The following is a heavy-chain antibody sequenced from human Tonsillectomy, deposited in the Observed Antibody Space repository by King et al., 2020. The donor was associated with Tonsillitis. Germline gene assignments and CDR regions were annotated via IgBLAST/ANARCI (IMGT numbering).Heavy chain of an antibody. D-gene: IGHD6-6*01. CDR1: GGSISRHY. V-gene: IGHV4-59*08. CDR2: IYSSGST. J-gene: IGHJ4*02. Sequence: VQLQESGPGLAKPSETLSLTCTVSGGSISRHYWRWIRQPPGKGLEWIGYIYSSGSTNYNPTLKSTVTISVDTSKNQFSLKLSSVTAADTAVYYCSRLLPEYSRSAGCFDYWGQGTLVTVSS. CDR3: SRLLPEYSRSAGCFDY.